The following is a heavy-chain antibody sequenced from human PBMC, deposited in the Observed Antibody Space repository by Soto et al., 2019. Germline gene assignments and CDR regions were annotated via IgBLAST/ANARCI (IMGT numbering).Heavy chain of an antibody. Sequence: QVQLVQSGAEVKKPGASVKVSCRASGYTFTGHYIYWVRQAPGQGLEWMGWINPDNGGTSYAQKFQGRVTMTTDPSINTAYMELSRLRSDDTAVYYCASEVGKVGYSSSSCDYWGQGSLVTVST. CDR3: ASEVGKVGYSSSSCDY. J-gene: IGHJ4*02. D-gene: IGHD6-6*01. V-gene: IGHV1-2*02. CDR2: INPDNGGT. CDR1: GYTFTGHY.